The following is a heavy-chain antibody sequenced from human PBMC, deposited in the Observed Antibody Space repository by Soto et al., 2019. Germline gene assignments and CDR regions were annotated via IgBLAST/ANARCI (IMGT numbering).Heavy chain of an antibody. CDR1: GYTFTGYY. CDR2: INPNSGGT. Sequence: SVKRSCKASGYTFTGYYMHWVRQAPEQGLEWMGWINPNSGGTNYAQKFQGWVTMTRDTSISTAYMELSRLRSDDTAVYYCARDRGSGGPIRDYYYYGMDVWGQGTTVTVSS. V-gene: IGHV1-2*04. J-gene: IGHJ6*02. D-gene: IGHD2-15*01. CDR3: ARDRGSGGPIRDYYYYGMDV.